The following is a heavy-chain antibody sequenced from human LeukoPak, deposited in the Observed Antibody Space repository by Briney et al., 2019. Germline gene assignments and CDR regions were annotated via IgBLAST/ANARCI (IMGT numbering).Heavy chain of an antibody. V-gene: IGHV3-30*02. CDR2: IRYDGSNK. Sequence: GGSLRLSCAASGFTFSSYGMHWVRQAPGKGLEWVTFIRYDGSNKYYADSVKGRFTISRDNSKNTLYLQMNSLRAEDTAVYYCARDVADASTPWGQGTLVTVSS. CDR3: ARDVADASTP. CDR1: GFTFSSYG. J-gene: IGHJ5*02.